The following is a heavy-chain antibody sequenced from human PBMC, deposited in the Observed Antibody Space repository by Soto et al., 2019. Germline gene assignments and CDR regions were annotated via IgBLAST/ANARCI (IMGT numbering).Heavy chain of an antibody. D-gene: IGHD3-10*01. CDR2: TWSDGSKE. V-gene: IGHV3-33*01. CDR3: ARDRDYGSGSYYRPTGYYYYYGMDV. J-gene: IGHJ6*02. CDR1: GFHFSRHG. Sequence: AGSLRLSCASCGFHFSRHGLHLVRQAPGRGLEWLEVTWSDGSKEYYADSVKGRFTISRDNSKNTLYLQMNSLRAEDTAVYYCARDRDYGSGSYYRPTGYYYYYGMDVWGQGTPVTVSS.